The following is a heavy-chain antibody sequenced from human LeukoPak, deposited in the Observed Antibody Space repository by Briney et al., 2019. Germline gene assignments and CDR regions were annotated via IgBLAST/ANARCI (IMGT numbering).Heavy chain of an antibody. D-gene: IGHD6-19*01. CDR1: GGSINNYY. V-gene: IGHV4-59*01. CDR2: IYYSGST. J-gene: IGHJ4*02. CDR3: ARDRSGWLGLFDY. Sequence: SETLSLTCTVSGGSINNYYWSWIRQPPGKGLEWIGYIYYSGSTNYNPSLKSRVTISVDTSKNQFSLKLSSVTAADTAVYYCARDRSGWLGLFDYWGQGTLVTVSS.